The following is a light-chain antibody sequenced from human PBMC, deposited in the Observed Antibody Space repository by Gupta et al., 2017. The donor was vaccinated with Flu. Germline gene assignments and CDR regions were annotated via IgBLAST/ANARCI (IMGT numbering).Light chain of an antibody. V-gene: IGLV1-51*01. CDR3: PTWDGSRKIAV. J-gene: IGLJ3*02. CDR2: DND. Sequence: KVTISGTESAADVGTNYESWCQRVPGTPPKLLIYDNDRRPSGIPDRFSGSKYGSSATLVITGLQPGEEAEYCWPTWDGSRKIAVFGGGTKLTVL. CDR1: AADVGTNY.